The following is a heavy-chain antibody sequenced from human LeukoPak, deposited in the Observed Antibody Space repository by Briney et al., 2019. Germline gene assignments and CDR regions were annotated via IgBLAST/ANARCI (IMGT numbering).Heavy chain of an antibody. CDR2: ISYDGSNK. D-gene: IGHD6-19*01. CDR1: GFTFSSYA. CDR3: AGDPGEVAGPYNWFDP. Sequence: GRSLRLSCAASGFTFSSYAMHWVRQAPGKGLEWVAVISYDGSNKYYADSVKGRFTISRDNSKNTLYLQMNSLRAEDTAVYYCAGDPGEVAGPYNWFDPWGQGTLVTVSS. J-gene: IGHJ5*02. V-gene: IGHV3-30-3*01.